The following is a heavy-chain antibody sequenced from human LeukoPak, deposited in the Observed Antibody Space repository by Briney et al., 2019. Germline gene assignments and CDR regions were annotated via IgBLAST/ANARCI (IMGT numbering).Heavy chain of an antibody. J-gene: IGHJ5*02. CDR3: ARDRILYFLFGNHGWFDP. V-gene: IGHV1-46*01. D-gene: IGHD2-21*01. CDR1: GYTFTSYY. Sequence: SSVQVPCNASGYTFTSYYMHWVRQTPGQRLEWRGIINPSGGSTSYAEKFQGRVPMTRHTSMSTVYMELSSLRSEDTVVCYSARDRILYFLFGNHGWFDPWGQRTLVTVSS. CDR2: INPSGGST.